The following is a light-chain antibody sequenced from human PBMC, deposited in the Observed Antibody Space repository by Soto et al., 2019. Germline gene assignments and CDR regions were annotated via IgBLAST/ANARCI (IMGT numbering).Light chain of an antibody. Sequence: QSVLTQPASVSGSPGQSITISCTGTSSDVGAYNYVSWYQQHPDKAPKLMIYGVSNRPSAIPNRFSGSKSGNTASLTISGLQAEDEADYYCNSYTTTSTVVFGGGTKLTVL. J-gene: IGLJ3*02. V-gene: IGLV2-14*01. CDR1: SSDVGAYNY. CDR3: NSYTTTSTVV. CDR2: GVS.